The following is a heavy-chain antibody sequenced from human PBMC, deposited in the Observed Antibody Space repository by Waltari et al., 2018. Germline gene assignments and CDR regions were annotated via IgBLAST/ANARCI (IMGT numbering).Heavy chain of an antibody. D-gene: IGHD6-19*01. J-gene: IGHJ4*02. CDR3: TTGPIGMAGSDY. CDR2: IKRKTDGGTT. Sequence: EVQLVESGGGLVKPGGSLRLSCAASGFTFSNAWMSWVRQAPGKGLEWVGRIKRKTDGGTTDYAAPVKGRFTISRDDSKNTRYLQMNSLKTEDTAVYYCTTGPIGMAGSDYWGQGTLVTVSS. CDR1: GFTFSNAW. V-gene: IGHV3-15*01.